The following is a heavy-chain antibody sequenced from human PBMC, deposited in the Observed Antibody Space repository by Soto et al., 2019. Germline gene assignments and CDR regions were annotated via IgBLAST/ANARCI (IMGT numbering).Heavy chain of an antibody. CDR1: GFTFSSYA. CDR2: ISYDGSNK. D-gene: IGHD6-6*01. J-gene: IGHJ5*02. Sequence: GGSLRLSCAASGFTFSSYAMHWVRQAPGKGLEWVAVISYDGSNKYYADSVKGRFTISRDNSKNTLYLQMNSLRAEDTAVYYCARDLGIAARSGWFDPWGQGTLVTVSS. CDR3: ARDLGIAARSGWFDP. V-gene: IGHV3-30-3*01.